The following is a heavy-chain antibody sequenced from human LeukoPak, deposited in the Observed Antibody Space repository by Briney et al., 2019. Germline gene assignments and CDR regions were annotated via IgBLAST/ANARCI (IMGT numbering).Heavy chain of an antibody. CDR1: GGSFSGYY. V-gene: IGHV4-34*01. CDR2: INHSGST. Sequence: PSQTLSLTCAVYGGSFSGYYWSWIRQPPGKGLEWIGEINHSGSTNYNPSLKSRVTISVDTSKNQFSLKLSSVTAADTAAYYCARGRVSQYYYGMDVWGQGTTVTVSS. CDR3: ARGRVSQYYYGMDV. J-gene: IGHJ6*02.